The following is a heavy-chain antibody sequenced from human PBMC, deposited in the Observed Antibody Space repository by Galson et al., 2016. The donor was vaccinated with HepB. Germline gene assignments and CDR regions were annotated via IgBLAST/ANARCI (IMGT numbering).Heavy chain of an antibody. V-gene: IGHV1-69*13. CDR2: IIPFFGTT. CDR3: ARGFSSGWYDYYFDS. CDR1: GGTLSNSG. J-gene: IGHJ4*02. D-gene: IGHD6-19*01. Sequence: SVKVSCKASGGTLSNSGFTWVRQAPGQGLEWLGGIIPFFGTTNYAQNFLGRVTITADESTTTAYMELSRLRSEDTAVYYCARGFSSGWYDYYFDSWGQGTLVTVSS.